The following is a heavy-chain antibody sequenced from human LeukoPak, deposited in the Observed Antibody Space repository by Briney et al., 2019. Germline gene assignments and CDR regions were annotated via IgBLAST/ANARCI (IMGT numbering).Heavy chain of an antibody. CDR2: INHSGST. V-gene: IGHV4-34*01. Sequence: SETLSLTCAVYGGSFSGYYWSWIRQPPGKGLEWIGEINHSGSTNYNPSLKSRVTISVDTSKNQFSLKLSSVTAADTAVYYCARAHHRRVYDYVWGSYPYWGQGTLVTVSS. J-gene: IGHJ4*02. D-gene: IGHD3-16*02. CDR3: ARAHHRRVYDYVWGSYPY. CDR1: GGSFSGYY.